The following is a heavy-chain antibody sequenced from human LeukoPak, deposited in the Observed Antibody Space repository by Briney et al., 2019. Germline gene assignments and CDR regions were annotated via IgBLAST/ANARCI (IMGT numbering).Heavy chain of an antibody. CDR1: GYTFTGYY. Sequence: ASVRVSCKASGYTFTGYYMHWVRQAPGQGLEWMGWINPNSGGTNYAQKFQGRVTMTRDTSISTAYMELSRLRSDDTAVYYCARDSSPYDSSGYYEPFDYWGQGTLVTVSS. CDR3: ARDSSPYDSSGYYEPFDY. V-gene: IGHV1-2*02. CDR2: INPNSGGT. J-gene: IGHJ4*02. D-gene: IGHD3-22*01.